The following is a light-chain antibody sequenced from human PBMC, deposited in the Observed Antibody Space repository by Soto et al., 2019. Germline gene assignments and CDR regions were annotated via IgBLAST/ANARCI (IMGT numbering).Light chain of an antibody. CDR2: DAS. CDR1: QSVSSY. J-gene: IGKJ4*01. Sequence: EIVLTQSPATLSLSPGERATLSCRASQSVSSYLAWDQQKPGQAPRLLIYDASNRATGIPARFSGSGSGTDFTLTISRLEPEDFAVYYGQQRSNWPLTFGGGTKVEIK. CDR3: QQRSNWPLT. V-gene: IGKV3-11*01.